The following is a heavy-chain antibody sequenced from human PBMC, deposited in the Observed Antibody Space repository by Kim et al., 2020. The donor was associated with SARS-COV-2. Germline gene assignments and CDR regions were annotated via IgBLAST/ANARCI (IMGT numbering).Heavy chain of an antibody. Sequence: GGSLRLSCAASGFTFNYHAIHWVRQAPGQGLEWVALSWSDGSKEFYGDSMKGRFTISRDDSQNTVFLDMNGLRVENTAVYFCARDLGSGYYLDTWGQGTLVRVSS. V-gene: IGHV3-33*04. J-gene: IGHJ5*02. CDR2: SWSDGSKE. CDR1: GFTFNYHA. CDR3: ARDLGSGYYLDT. D-gene: IGHD3-22*01.